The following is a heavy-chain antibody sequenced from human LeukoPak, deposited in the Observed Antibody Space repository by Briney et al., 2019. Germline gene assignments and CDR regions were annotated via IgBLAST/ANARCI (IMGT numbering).Heavy chain of an antibody. CDR3: TTAPRYFDWFDAFDI. D-gene: IGHD3-9*01. CDR2: IYSKTDGGTT. Sequence: PGGSLRLSCAASGFILSNAWMTWVRQAPGKGLEWVGRIYSKTDGGTTESAAPVKGRFTISRDESKNTLYLQMNSLKTEDTAVYYCTTAPRYFDWFDAFDIWGQGTMVTVSS. J-gene: IGHJ3*02. CDR1: GFILSNAW. V-gene: IGHV3-15*01.